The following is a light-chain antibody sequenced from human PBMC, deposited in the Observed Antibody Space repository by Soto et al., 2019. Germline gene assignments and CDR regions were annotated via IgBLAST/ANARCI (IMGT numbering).Light chain of an antibody. CDR3: QQYNNWPPIM. CDR1: QSISSG. J-gene: IGKJ5*01. V-gene: IGKV3-15*01. Sequence: QSPATLSASPGETVTLSCRASQSISSGLAWYQQKPGQAPKLVIYGASIRATGIPARFSGSGSGTEFTLTISSLQPEDFAVYYCQQYNNWPPIMFGPGTRLEIK. CDR2: GAS.